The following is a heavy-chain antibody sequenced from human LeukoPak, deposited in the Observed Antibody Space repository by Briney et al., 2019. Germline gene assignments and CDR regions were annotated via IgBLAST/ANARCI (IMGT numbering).Heavy chain of an antibody. CDR2: IYSGGGR. CDR3: ARAGALRPDY. CDR1: GFIVSSNY. J-gene: IGHJ4*02. Sequence: GGSLRLSCAASGFIVSSNYMSWVRQAPGKGLEWVAVIYSGGGRNYADSVKGRFTISRDNSKNTVYLQMNSLRAEDTAVYYCARAGALRPDYWGQGTLVTVSS. V-gene: IGHV3-53*01.